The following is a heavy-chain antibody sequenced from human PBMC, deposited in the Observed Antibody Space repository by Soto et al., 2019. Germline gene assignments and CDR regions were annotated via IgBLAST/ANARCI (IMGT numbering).Heavy chain of an antibody. Sequence: QVQLQESGPGLVKPSETLSLTCTVSGGSISSYYWSWIRQPPGKGLEWIGYIYYSGSTNYNPYLKSRVTISVDTSKNQFSLKLSSVTAADTAFYYCARGDCSGGTCYLGYYYMDVWGKGTTVTVSS. CDR3: ARGDCSGGTCYLGYYYMDV. V-gene: IGHV4-59*01. D-gene: IGHD2-15*01. CDR2: IYYSGST. CDR1: GGSISSYY. J-gene: IGHJ6*03.